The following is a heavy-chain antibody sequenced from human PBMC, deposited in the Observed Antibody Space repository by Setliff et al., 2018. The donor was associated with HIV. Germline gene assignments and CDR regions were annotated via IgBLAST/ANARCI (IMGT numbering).Heavy chain of an antibody. D-gene: IGHD3-10*01. V-gene: IGHV3-74*01. CDR2: INYHGSDI. CDR3: ARVWFGDLEALKH. Sequence: PGGSLRLSCVGSGFTFSNHWMQWVRQAPGKGLVWVSRINYHGSDISYADSVKGRFTISRDNAKNIVYLQMNSLRVEDTAVYYCARVWFGDLEALKHWGQGTLVTVSS. CDR1: GFTFSNHW. J-gene: IGHJ1*01.